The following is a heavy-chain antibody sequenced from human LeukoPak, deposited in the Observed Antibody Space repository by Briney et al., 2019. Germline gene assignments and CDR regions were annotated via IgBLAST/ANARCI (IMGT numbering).Heavy chain of an antibody. Sequence: GASVKVSCKASGYTFTSYDINWVRQATGQGLEWMGWMNPNSGNTGYAQKFQGRVTMTRNTSISTAYMELSSLRSEDTAVYYCARARARIAAAGTNWSDPWGQETPVTVSS. D-gene: IGHD6-13*01. CDR2: MNPNSGNT. CDR1: GYTFTSYD. CDR3: ARARARIAAAGTNWSDP. J-gene: IGHJ5*02. V-gene: IGHV1-8*01.